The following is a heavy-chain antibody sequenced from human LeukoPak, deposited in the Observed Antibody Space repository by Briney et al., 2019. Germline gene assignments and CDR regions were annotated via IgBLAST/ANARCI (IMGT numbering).Heavy chain of an antibody. V-gene: IGHV4-59*01. CDR2: IYYSGST. Sequence: SETLSLTCTVSGGSISSYYWSWIRQPPGKELEWIGYIYYSGSTNYNPSLKSRVTISVDTSKNQFSLKLSSVTAADTAVYYCAIVDTANYGMDVWGQGTTVTVSS. D-gene: IGHD5-18*01. J-gene: IGHJ6*02. CDR3: AIVDTANYGMDV. CDR1: GGSISSYY.